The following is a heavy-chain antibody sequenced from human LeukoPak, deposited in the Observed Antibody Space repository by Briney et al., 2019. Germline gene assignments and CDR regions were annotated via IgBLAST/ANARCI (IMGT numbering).Heavy chain of an antibody. J-gene: IGHJ3*02. V-gene: IGHV1/OR15-1*02. Sequence: ASVKVSCKASGYIFTDYYMHWVRQAPGQELGWMGRINPNSGGTNYAQKFQGRVTMTRDTSISTAYTELSSLRSDDTAVYYCATDAFDIWGQGTMVTVSS. CDR1: GYIFTDYY. CDR2: INPNSGGT. CDR3: ATDAFDI.